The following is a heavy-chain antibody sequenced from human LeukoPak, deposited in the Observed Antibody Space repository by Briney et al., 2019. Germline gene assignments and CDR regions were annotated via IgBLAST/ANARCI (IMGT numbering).Heavy chain of an antibody. Sequence: SETLSLTCAVYGGSFSGYYWSWIRQPPGKGLEWIGEINHSGSTNYNPSLKSRVTISVDTSKNQFSLKLSSVTAADTAVYYCARCPGGSGNNGYWGQGTLVTVSS. CDR3: ARCPGGSGNNGY. CDR2: INHSGST. V-gene: IGHV4-34*01. D-gene: IGHD3-10*01. CDR1: GGSFSGYY. J-gene: IGHJ4*02.